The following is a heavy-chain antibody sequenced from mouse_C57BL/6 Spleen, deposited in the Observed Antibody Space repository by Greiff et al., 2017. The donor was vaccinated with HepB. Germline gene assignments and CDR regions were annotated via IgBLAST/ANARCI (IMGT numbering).Heavy chain of an antibody. CDR3: AREGYYGYDDAMDY. Sequence: DVKLVESGGGLVKPGGSLKLSCAASGFTFSSYAMSWVRQTPEKRLEWVATISDGGSYTYYPDNVKGRFTISRDNAKNNLYLQMSHLKSEDTAMYYCAREGYYGYDDAMDYWGQGTSVTVSS. J-gene: IGHJ4*01. CDR1: GFTFSSYA. D-gene: IGHD2-2*01. V-gene: IGHV5-4*01. CDR2: ISDGGSYT.